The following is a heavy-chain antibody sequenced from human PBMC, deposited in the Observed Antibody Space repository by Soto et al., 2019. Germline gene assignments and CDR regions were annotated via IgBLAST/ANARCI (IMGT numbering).Heavy chain of an antibody. CDR2: MNPNSGNT. CDR1: GYTFTSYD. CDR3: AREKTSYGMDV. V-gene: IGHV1-8*01. J-gene: IGHJ6*02. Sequence: QVQLVQSGAEVKKPGASVKVSCKASGYTFTSYDINWVRQATGQELEWLGWMNPNSGNTGYAQKFPGTVTITRNTSISTAYMELSSLRSEDTAVYYCAREKTSYGMDVWGQGTTVTVSS.